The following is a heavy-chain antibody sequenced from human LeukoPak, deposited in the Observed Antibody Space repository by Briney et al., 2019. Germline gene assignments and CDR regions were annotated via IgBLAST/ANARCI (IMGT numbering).Heavy chain of an antibody. J-gene: IGHJ4*02. Sequence: ASVKVSCKASGYTFTSYGISWVRQAPGQGLEWMGLISAYNGNTNYAQKLQGRVTMTTDTSTSTAYMELRSLRSEDTAVYYFARAPAPTYYYDSSGYSYDYWGQGPLVPVSS. V-gene: IGHV1-18*01. CDR2: ISAYNGNT. CDR1: GYTFTSYG. CDR3: ARAPAPTYYYDSSGYSYDY. D-gene: IGHD3-22*01.